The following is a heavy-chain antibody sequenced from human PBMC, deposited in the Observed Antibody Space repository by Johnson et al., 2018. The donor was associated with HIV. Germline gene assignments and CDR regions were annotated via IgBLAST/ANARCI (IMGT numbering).Heavy chain of an antibody. CDR1: RFTFSSYA. CDR3: ARDPGSITRVRGDALDI. CDR2: ISYDASNK. Sequence: QVQLVESGGGVVQPGRSLRLSCAASRFTFSSYAMHWVRQAPGKGLEWVALISYDASNKYYADSVKGRFTISRDNSKNTLYLQMNSLRVDDTAIYYCARDPGSITRVRGDALDIWGQGTMVTVSS. J-gene: IGHJ3*02. V-gene: IGHV3-30-3*01. D-gene: IGHD3-10*01.